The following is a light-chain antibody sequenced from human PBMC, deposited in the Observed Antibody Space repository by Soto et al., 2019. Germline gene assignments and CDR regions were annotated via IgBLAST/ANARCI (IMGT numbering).Light chain of an antibody. V-gene: IGKV1-27*01. Sequence: DIPMTQSPSSLSASVGDRVTITCRASQGITNYLAWYQQKPGKVPKLLIYAASTLQSGVPSRLSGSGSGTDFTLTISSLQPEDVATYFCQKYNSVPQTFGQGTKVEIK. CDR3: QKYNSVPQT. J-gene: IGKJ1*01. CDR2: AAS. CDR1: QGITNY.